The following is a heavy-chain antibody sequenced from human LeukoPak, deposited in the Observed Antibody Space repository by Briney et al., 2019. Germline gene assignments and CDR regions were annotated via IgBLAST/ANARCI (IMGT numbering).Heavy chain of an antibody. Sequence: GGSLRLSCAASGFTFGTCGMSWVRQAPGKGLEWVSTISSSGYNTYYADSVQGRFTISRDNSKNTLYLQMNSLRVEDTAVYYCAKGAEEGVVITSVYYYMDVWGKGTTVTISS. CDR1: GFTFGTCG. CDR3: AKGAEEGVVITSVYYYMDV. J-gene: IGHJ6*03. CDR2: ISSSGYNT. D-gene: IGHD3-22*01. V-gene: IGHV3-23*01.